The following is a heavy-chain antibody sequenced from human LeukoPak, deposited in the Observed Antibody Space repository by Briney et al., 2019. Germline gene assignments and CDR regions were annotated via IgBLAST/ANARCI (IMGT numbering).Heavy chain of an antibody. CDR3: ASIIRPLDIVVVVAADAFDY. D-gene: IGHD2-15*01. J-gene: IGHJ4*02. Sequence: SETLSLTCTVSGGSINYNYWSWIRQPAGRGLEWIGRIYASGSTNYNPSLKSQVTMSVDTSNNQLSLKMTSVTAADTAVYYCASIIRPLDIVVVVAADAFDYWGQGTLVTVSS. CDR1: GGSINYNY. CDR2: IYASGST. V-gene: IGHV4-4*07.